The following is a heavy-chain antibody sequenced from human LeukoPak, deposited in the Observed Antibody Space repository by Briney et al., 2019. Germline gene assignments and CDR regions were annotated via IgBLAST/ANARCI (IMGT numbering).Heavy chain of an antibody. CDR3: AREGYYYGSGSSDWFDP. CDR2: MNPNSGNT. J-gene: IGHJ5*02. Sequence: ASVKVSCKASGYTFTSYDINWVRQATGQGLEWMGWMNPNSGNTGYAQKFQGRVTMTRNTSISTAYTELSSLRSEDTAVYYCAREGYYYGSGSSDWFDPWGQGTLVTVSS. CDR1: GYTFTSYD. D-gene: IGHD3-10*01. V-gene: IGHV1-8*01.